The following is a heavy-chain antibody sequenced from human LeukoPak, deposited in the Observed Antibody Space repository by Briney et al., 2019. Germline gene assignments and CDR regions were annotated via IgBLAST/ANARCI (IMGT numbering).Heavy chain of an antibody. CDR1: GGSTSSYY. Sequence: PSETLSLTRTVSGGSTSSYYWSWIRHPPGKGLEWIGRIYTSGSTNYNPSLKSRVTMSVDTSKNQFSLKLSSVPAADTAVYYCARAAVAGGLFDYWGKGTLVTVS. CDR3: ARAAVAGGLFDY. D-gene: IGHD6-19*01. CDR2: IYTSGST. J-gene: IGHJ4*02. V-gene: IGHV4-4*07.